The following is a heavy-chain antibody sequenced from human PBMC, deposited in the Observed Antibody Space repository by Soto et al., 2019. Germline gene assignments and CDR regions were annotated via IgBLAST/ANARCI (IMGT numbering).Heavy chain of an antibody. Sequence: PSETLSLTCTVSGGSISSGDYYWSWIRQPPGKGLEWIGYIYYSGSTYYNPSLKSRVTISVDTSKNQFSLKLSSVTAADTAVYYCARVNRYDILTGYSWFDPWGQGTLVTVSS. CDR2: IYYSGST. V-gene: IGHV4-30-4*01. J-gene: IGHJ5*02. CDR1: GGSISSGDYY. D-gene: IGHD3-9*01. CDR3: ARVNRYDILTGYSWFDP.